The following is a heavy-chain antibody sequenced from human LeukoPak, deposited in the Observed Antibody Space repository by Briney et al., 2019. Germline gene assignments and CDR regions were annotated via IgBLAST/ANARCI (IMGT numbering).Heavy chain of an antibody. D-gene: IGHD4-17*01. CDR1: GGPISSYY. J-gene: IGHJ5*02. CDR2: IYYSGST. V-gene: IGHV4-59*08. CDR3: ARHALHHSPRGVTTVGNWFDP. Sequence: TSETLSLTCTVSGGPISSYYWIWIRQPPGKGLAWIGYIYYSGSTNYNPSLNHRVTISVDTYKNQFSRKLSPVTAADTDVYYCARHALHHSPRGVTTVGNWFDPWGQGTLVTVSS.